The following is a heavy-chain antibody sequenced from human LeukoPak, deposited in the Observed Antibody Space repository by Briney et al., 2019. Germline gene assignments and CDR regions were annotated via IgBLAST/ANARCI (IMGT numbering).Heavy chain of an antibody. CDR2: TSDSGSS. V-gene: IGHV4-59*08. J-gene: IGHJ2*01. CDR3: ARIVRQDGGYLDL. Sequence: SETLSLTCTVSAGFISAYYWTWLRQPPGKGLEWIGYTSDSGSSNYKSSLKSRVSMSVDTSKRQFSLTLTSVTAADTAVYYCARIVRQDGGYLDLWGRGSLVTVSS. D-gene: IGHD3-16*02. CDR1: AGFISAYY.